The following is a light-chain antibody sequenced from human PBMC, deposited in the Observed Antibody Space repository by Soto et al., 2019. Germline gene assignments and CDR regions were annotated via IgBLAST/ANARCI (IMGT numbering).Light chain of an antibody. CDR3: MHTLQTPT. V-gene: IGKV2-28*01. J-gene: IGKJ1*01. CDR2: LGS. Sequence: DIVMTQSPLSLPVTPGEPASISCRSSRNLMHSNGYNYLDWYLQKPGQSPQLLIYLGSNRASGVPDRFSGSGSGTDFILRISRVEAEDVGVYYCMHTLQTPTFGQGTKVEIK. CDR1: RNLMHSNGYNY.